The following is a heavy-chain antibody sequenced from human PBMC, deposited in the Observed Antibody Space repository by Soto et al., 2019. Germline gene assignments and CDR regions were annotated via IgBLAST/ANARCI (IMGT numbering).Heavy chain of an antibody. CDR1: CGSFSGYY. J-gene: IGHJ6*02. V-gene: IGHV4-34*01. Sequence: PSETLSLTCAVYCGSFSGYYWSWIRQPPGKGLEWIGEINHSGSTNYNPSLKSRVTISVDTSKNQFSLKLSSVTAADTAVYYCARGTKLRYFDWLLPPTNYGMDVWGQGTTATVS. CDR2: INHSGST. CDR3: ARGTKLRYFDWLLPPTNYGMDV. D-gene: IGHD3-9*01.